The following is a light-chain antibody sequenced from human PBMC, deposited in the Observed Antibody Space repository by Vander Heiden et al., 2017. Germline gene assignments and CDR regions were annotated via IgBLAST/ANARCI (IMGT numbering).Light chain of an antibody. CDR1: QSVSSY. Sequence: EIVLTQSPATLSLSPGERATLSCRAGQSVSSYLAWYQQKPGQAPRLLIYDASNRATGIPARFSGSGSGKDFTLTISSLEPEDFAVYYCQQRSNWPLTFGGGTKVEIK. V-gene: IGKV3-11*01. CDR2: DAS. J-gene: IGKJ4*01. CDR3: QQRSNWPLT.